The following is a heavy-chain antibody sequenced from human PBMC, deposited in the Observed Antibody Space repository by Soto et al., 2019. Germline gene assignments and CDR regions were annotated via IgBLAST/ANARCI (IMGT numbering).Heavy chain of an antibody. V-gene: IGHV1-69*01. CDR2: IIPIFGTA. Sequence: GASAKVSRKVSGYTLTESSMHWVRQAPGKGLEWMGGIIPIFGTANYAQKFQGRVTITADESTSTAYMELSSLRSEDTAVYYCAAPYGSGSYYSGFDYWG. CDR3: AAPYGSGSYYSGFDY. D-gene: IGHD3-10*01. CDR1: GYTLTESS. J-gene: IGHJ4*01.